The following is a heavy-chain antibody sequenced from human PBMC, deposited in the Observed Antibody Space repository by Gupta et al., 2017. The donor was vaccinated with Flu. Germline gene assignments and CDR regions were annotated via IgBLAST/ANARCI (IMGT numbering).Heavy chain of an antibody. CDR3: ARDRACSRTTCHASNWYFDL. D-gene: IGHD2-2*01. V-gene: IGHV1-2*06. CDR2: INPNSGDT. Sequence: YMHGGRQAPGQGLEWMGRINPNSGDTNYAPKFQARVTMTRDTSISTAYMELSRLGSDDTAVYYCARDRACSRTTCHASNWYFDLWGPGTLLIVS. J-gene: IGHJ2*01. CDR1: Y.